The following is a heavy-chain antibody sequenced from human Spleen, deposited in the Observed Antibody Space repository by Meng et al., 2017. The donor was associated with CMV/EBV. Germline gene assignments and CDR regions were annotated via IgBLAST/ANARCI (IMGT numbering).Heavy chain of an antibody. V-gene: IGHV4-4*02. D-gene: IGHD2-21*02. CDR2: IYQSGST. Sequence: QVQLQESGPGLVKPSGTLSLTCAVSGGTISSSNLWTWVRQVPGKGLEWIGEIYQSGSTNYNPSLKSRVTISVDKFKNQFSLKLGSVTAADTAVYYCARIERRRILKYCGSDCSTTDYWSQGTLVTVSS. J-gene: IGHJ4*02. CDR3: ARIERRRILKYCGSDCSTTDY. CDR1: GGTISSSNL.